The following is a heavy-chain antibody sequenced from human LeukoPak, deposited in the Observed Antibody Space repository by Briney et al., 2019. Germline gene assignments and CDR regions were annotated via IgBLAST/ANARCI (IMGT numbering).Heavy chain of an antibody. J-gene: IGHJ2*01. CDR2: IYYSGST. D-gene: IGHD5-18*01. CDR3: ARVFGAMATYWYFDL. CDR1: GGSISSYY. Sequence: SETLSLTCTVSGGSISSYYWSWIRQPPGKGLEWIGYIYYSGSTNYNPSLKSRVTISVDTSKNQFSLKLSSVTAADTAVYYCARVFGAMATYWYFDLWGRGTLVTVSS. V-gene: IGHV4-59*12.